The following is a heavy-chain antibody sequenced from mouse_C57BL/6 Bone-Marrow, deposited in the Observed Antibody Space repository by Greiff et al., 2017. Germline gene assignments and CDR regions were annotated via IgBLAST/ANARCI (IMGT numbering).Heavy chain of an antibody. CDR1: GYSFTDYN. V-gene: IGHV1-39*01. D-gene: IGHD1-1*01. CDR3: ADTTDYAMDY. J-gene: IGHJ4*01. CDR2: INPNYGTT. Sequence: VHVKQSGPELVKPGASVKISCKASGYSFTDYNMNWVKQSNGKSLEWIGVINPNYGTTSYNQKFKGKATLTVDQSSSTAYMQLNSLTSEDSAVYYCADTTDYAMDYWGQGTSVTVSS.